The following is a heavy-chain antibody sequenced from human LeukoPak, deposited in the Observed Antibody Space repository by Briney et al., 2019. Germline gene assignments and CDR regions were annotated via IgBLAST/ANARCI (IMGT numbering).Heavy chain of an antibody. J-gene: IGHJ4*02. CDR1: GYTFTTYD. CDR2: LSPNSGRT. D-gene: IGHD6-19*01. CDR3: TRGNGVAGDY. Sequence: ASVKVSCKASGYTFTTYDINWVRQATGQGLEWMGWLSPNSGRTAYAQKFQGRVTMTRDISISTFYLELSSLTSEDTAVYYCTRGNGVAGDYWGQGTLVTVSS. V-gene: IGHV1-8*01.